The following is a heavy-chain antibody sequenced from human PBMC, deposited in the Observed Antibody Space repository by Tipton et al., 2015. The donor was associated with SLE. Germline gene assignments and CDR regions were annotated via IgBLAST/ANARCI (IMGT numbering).Heavy chain of an antibody. D-gene: IGHD4-17*01. V-gene: IGHV4-39*07. CDR1: GGSISGSSYY. CDR2: VSYTGNA. CDR3: LRYYGDYF. Sequence: TLSLTCTVSGGSISGSSYYWGWVRQPPGKGLEWIGSVSYTGNAYYNSSLKSRVTISIDTSKNQFSLNVSSVTAADTAVYYCLRYYGDYFWGQGTLVTVSS. J-gene: IGHJ4*02.